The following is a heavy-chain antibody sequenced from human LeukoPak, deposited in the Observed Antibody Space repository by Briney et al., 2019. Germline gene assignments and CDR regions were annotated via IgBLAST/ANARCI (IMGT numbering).Heavy chain of an antibody. J-gene: IGHJ5*02. Sequence: SGTLSLTPTVSAVSISISSYSSGCSSPPPRNGLGWVGTIYSTGNTYYSPSLKSRVTISVDTSKNQFSLKLSSMTAADTAVYYCARHGLISSGWSHWFDPWGQGTLVTVSS. CDR2: IYSTGNT. V-gene: IGHV4-39*01. CDR3: ARHGLISSGWSHWFDP. D-gene: IGHD6-13*01. CDR1: AVSISISSYS.